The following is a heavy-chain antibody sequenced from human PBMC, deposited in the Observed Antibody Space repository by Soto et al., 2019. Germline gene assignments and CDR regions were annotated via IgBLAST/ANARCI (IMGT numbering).Heavy chain of an antibody. J-gene: IGHJ4*02. CDR3: ARDGVDCISTSCYAGGYFDS. CDR2: ISAYNGDT. V-gene: IGHV1-18*01. CDR1: GYTFTSYG. D-gene: IGHD2-2*01. Sequence: ASVKVSCKASGYTFTSYGISWVRQAPGQGLEWMGWISAYNGDTNYAQNLQGRATMTTDTSTTTAYMELRSLRSDDSAVYYCARDGVDCISTSCYAGGYFDSWGQGTLVTVSS.